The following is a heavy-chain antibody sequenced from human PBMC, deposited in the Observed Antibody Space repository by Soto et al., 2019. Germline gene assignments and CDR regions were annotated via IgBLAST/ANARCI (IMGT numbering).Heavy chain of an antibody. V-gene: IGHV1-69*08. Sequence: QVRLVQSGAEVKKSGSSVKVSCMASGGTFSSYTVNLLRQAPGRALEWMRWVIPVLTTTDYAQKFRGRVTITADKSANAVYVELTSLRSEDTAIYYCARRIYCGYDCYHKHYYGMDVWGQGTTVTVAS. D-gene: IGHD2-21*02. CDR3: ARRIYCGYDCYHKHYYGMDV. J-gene: IGHJ6*02. CDR1: GGTFSSYT. CDR2: VIPVLTTT.